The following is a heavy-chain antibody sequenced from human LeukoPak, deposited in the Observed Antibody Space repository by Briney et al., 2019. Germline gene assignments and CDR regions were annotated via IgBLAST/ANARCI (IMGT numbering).Heavy chain of an antibody. CDR2: ISYDGRNK. V-gene: IGHV3-30*18. CDR3: AKPRDIDSWAFDV. Sequence: GGSLRLSCAASGFTFNNHDMHWVRQAPGKGLEWVAGISYDGRNKYYADSVKGRFTISRDNSKNTLNLQMNSLRTEDTAVYYCAKPRDIDSWAFDVWGQGTMVTVS. D-gene: IGHD2-15*01. CDR1: GFTFNNHD. J-gene: IGHJ3*01.